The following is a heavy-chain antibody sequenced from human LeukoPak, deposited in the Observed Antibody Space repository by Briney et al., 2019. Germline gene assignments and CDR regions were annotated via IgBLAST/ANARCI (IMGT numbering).Heavy chain of an antibody. Sequence: PSETLSLTCTVSGGSLWSFYWSWVRQPAGKGLEWIGRLYNNGSTNYSPSLKSRVIMSFDPSKNQFSLKLSSATAADTAVYYCARGGWNKFDYWGQGTLVTVSS. J-gene: IGHJ4*02. D-gene: IGHD3-22*01. CDR1: GGSLWSFY. V-gene: IGHV4-4*07. CDR2: LYNNGST. CDR3: ARGGWNKFDY.